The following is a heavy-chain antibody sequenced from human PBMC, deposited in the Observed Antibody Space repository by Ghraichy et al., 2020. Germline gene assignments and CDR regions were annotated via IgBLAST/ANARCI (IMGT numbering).Heavy chain of an antibody. D-gene: IGHD6-13*01. CDR3: ARGMAPGYSSTTYYYFDY. CDR2: INHSGST. J-gene: IGHJ4*02. Sequence: SETLSLNCAVYGGSFSGYYWSWIRQPPGKGLEWIGEINHSGSTNYNPSLKSRVTISVDTSKNQFSLKLSSVTAADTAVYYCARGMAPGYSSTTYYYFDYWGQGTLVTVSS. V-gene: IGHV4-34*01. CDR1: GGSFSGYY.